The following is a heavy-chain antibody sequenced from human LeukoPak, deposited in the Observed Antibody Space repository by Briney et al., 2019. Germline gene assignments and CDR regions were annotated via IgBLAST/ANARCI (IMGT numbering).Heavy chain of an antibody. V-gene: IGHV3-64D*06. CDR2: IIGNGGST. Sequence: AGGSLRLSCSASGFTFSTYAMHWVRQAPGKGLECVSGIIGNGGSTYYADSVKGRITISRDNSKNTLYLQMSSLRAEDTAVYYCVRRDTSGWYDYWGQGTLVTVSS. D-gene: IGHD6-19*01. J-gene: IGHJ4*02. CDR3: VRRDTSGWYDY. CDR1: GFTFSTYA.